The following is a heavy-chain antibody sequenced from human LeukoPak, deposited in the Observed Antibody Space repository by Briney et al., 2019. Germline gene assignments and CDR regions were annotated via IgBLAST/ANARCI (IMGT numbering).Heavy chain of an antibody. V-gene: IGHV4-34*01. CDR3: ARGTQYCSSTSCYYYFDY. CDR2: INHSGST. Sequence: SETLSLTCAVYGGSFSGYYRSWIRQPPGKGLEWIGEINHSGSTNYNPSLKSRVTISVDTSKNQFSLKLSSVTAADTAVYYCARGTQYCSSTSCYYYFDYWGQETLVTVSS. D-gene: IGHD2-2*01. J-gene: IGHJ4*02. CDR1: GGSFSGYY.